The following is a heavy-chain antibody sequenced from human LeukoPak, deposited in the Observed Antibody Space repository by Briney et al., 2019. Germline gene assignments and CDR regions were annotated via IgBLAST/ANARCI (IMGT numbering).Heavy chain of an antibody. Sequence: PSETLSLTCTVSGCSISGSSYYWGWIRQTPGKGLEWIGTIYYSGSTYYSPSLKSRVTISVDTSKSRFSLKLSSVTTADTAVYYCRLQLNYDYWGQGTLVTVSS. CDR3: RLQLNYDY. CDR1: GCSISGSSYY. CDR2: IYYSGST. J-gene: IGHJ4*02. V-gene: IGHV4-39*01. D-gene: IGHD5-12*01.